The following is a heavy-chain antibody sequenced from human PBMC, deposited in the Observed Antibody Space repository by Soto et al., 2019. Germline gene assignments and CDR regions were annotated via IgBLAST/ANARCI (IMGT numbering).Heavy chain of an antibody. V-gene: IGHV4-4*02. D-gene: IGHD6-13*01. J-gene: IGHJ6*02. CDR2: IYHSGST. CDR1: GGSISSSNW. Sequence: QVQLQESGPGLVKPSGTLSLTCAVSGGSISSSNWWSWVRQPPGKGLEWIGEIYHSGSTNYNPSLKSRVTISVDKSKNQFSLKLSSVTAADTAVYYCARAGYPGYSSSWHYYYYGMDVWGQGTTVTVSS. CDR3: ARAGYPGYSSSWHYYYYGMDV.